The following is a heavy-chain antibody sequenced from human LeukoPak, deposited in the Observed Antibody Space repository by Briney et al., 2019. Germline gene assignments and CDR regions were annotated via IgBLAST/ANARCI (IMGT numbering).Heavy chain of an antibody. J-gene: IGHJ4*02. V-gene: IGHV3-11*06. CDR1: GFTFSDYY. CDR2: ISSSSSYI. CDR3: ARSHPSDTSGWSTPYFDN. Sequence: GGSLRLSCAASGFTFSDYYMSWVSQAPGKGLEWVSSISSSSSYIYYADSVKGRFTISRDNAKNSLYLQMNSLRAEDTAVYYCARSHPSDTSGWSTPYFDNWGQGTLVTVSS. D-gene: IGHD3-22*01.